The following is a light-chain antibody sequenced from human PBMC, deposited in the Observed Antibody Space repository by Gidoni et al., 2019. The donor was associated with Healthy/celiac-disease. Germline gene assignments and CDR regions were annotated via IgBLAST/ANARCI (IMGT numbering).Light chain of an antibody. V-gene: IGKV1-39*01. Sequence: TKLPQLPSSLPASVGDRVTITCRASQSISSYLNWYQQKPGKAPKLLIYAASSLQSGVPSRFSGSGSGTDFTLTISSLQPEDFATYYCQQSYSTPQTFGQGTKVEIK. CDR3: QQSYSTPQT. J-gene: IGKJ1*01. CDR1: QSISSY. CDR2: AAS.